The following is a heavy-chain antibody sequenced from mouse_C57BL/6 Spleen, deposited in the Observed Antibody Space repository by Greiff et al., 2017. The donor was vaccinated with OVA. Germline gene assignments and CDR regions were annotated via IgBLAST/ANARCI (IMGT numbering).Heavy chain of an antibody. CDR1: GYTFTSYW. CDR3: ARSTATTVVATRYFDV. CDR2: IHPNSGST. Sequence: QVQLQQPGAELVKPGASVKLSCKASGYTFTSYWMHWVKQRPGQGLEWIGMIHPNSGSTNYNEKFKSKATLTVDKSSSTAYMQLSSLTSEDSAVYYCARSTATTVVATRYFDVWGTGTTVTVSS. D-gene: IGHD1-1*01. J-gene: IGHJ1*03. V-gene: IGHV1-64*01.